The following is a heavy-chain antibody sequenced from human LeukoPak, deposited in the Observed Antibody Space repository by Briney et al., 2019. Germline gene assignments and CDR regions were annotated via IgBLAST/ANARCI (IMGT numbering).Heavy chain of an antibody. CDR2: IYTSGST. D-gene: IGHD2-15*01. CDR1: GGSISSYY. V-gene: IGHV4-4*07. J-gene: IGHJ3*02. Sequence: PSETLSLTCTVSGGSISSYYWSWIRQPAGKGLEWIGHIYTSGSTNYNPSLKSRVTMSVDTSKNQFSLKLSSVTAADTAVYYCARRYCSGGSSYHYAFDIWDPGTMVTVSS. CDR3: ARRYCSGGSSYHYAFDI.